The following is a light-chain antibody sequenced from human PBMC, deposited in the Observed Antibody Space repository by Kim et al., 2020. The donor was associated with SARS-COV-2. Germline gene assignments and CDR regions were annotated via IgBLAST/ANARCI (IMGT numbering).Light chain of an antibody. J-gene: IGKJ4*01. CDR3: QQSHTTPLLT. CDR1: QSIGTY. CDR2: AAS. V-gene: IGKV1-39*01. Sequence: DIQMTQSPSYLAASVGDRVTIACRASQSIGTYLNWYQQKPGKAPKLLIFAASTLQSGVPSRFSGSGSGTDFTLTVTSLQPEDFATYYFQQSHTTPLLTFGGGTKVDIK.